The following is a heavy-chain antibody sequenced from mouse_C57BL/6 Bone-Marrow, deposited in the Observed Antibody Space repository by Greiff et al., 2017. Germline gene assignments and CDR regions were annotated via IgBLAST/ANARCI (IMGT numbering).Heavy chain of an antibody. CDR3: ARDGITTVVDPYWYFDV. Sequence: VQLQESGAELARPGASVKLSCKASGYTFTSYGISWVKQRTGQGLEWIGEIYPRSGNTYYNEKFKGKATLTADKSSSTAYMELRSLTSEDSAVYFCARDGITTVVDPYWYFDVWGTGTTVTVSS. D-gene: IGHD1-1*01. J-gene: IGHJ1*03. V-gene: IGHV1-81*01. CDR1: GYTFTSYG. CDR2: IYPRSGNT.